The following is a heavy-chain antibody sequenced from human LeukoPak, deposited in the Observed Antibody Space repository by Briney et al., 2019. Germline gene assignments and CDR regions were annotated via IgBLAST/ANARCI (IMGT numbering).Heavy chain of an antibody. J-gene: IGHJ4*02. V-gene: IGHV3-33*01. CDR3: ASPPGAARDY. CDR2: IWFDETYK. CDR1: GFTFSSYG. D-gene: IGHD6-6*01. Sequence: GGSLRLSCAASGFTFSSYGMHWVRQAPGKGLEWVAVIWFDETYKYYADSVKGRFTISRDNSNNTLYLQMNSLRAEDTAVYYCASPPGAARDYWGQGTLVTVSS.